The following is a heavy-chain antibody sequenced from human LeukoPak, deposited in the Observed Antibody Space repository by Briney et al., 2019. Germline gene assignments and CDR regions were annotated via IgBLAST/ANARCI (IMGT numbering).Heavy chain of an antibody. V-gene: IGHV4-59*01. CDR3: ARIEDYGGNSVNY. CDR1: GGSICSYY. CDR2: IYYSGST. D-gene: IGHD4-23*01. Sequence: PSETLSLTCTVSGGSICSYYWSWIRQPPGKGLEWIGYIYYSGSTNYNPSLKSRVTISVDTSKNQFSLKLSSVTAADTAVYYCARIEDYGGNSVNYWGQGTLVTVSS. J-gene: IGHJ4*02.